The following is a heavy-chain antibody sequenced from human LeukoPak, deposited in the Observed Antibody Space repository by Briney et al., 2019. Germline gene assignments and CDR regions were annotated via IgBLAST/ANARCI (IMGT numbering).Heavy chain of an antibody. CDR3: ARDHGYFGMDV. CDR2: TSYSGIT. CDR1: GGSIGNYY. V-gene: IGHV4-59*01. J-gene: IGHJ6*02. Sequence: SETLSLTCIVSGGSIGNYYWNWIRQPPGKGLEWIGYTSYSGITIYNPSLKSRVTISIDPFKNQLSLKVTSVTAADTAVYYCARDHGYFGMDVWGQGTTVTISS.